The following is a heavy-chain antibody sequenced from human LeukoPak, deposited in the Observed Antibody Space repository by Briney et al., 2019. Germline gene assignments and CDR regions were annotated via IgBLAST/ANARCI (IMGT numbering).Heavy chain of an antibody. CDR3: ARGTIEPFDY. D-gene: IGHD2-8*01. CDR2: INTYNGKT. V-gene: IGHV1-18*01. Sequence: ASVKVSYKASRYTFTNYGISWVRQAPGQGLEWMGWINTYNGKTNYAQKLQGRVTMTTDTSTSTAYMELRNLRSDDTAVYYCARGTIEPFDYWGQGTLVTVSS. J-gene: IGHJ4*02. CDR1: RYTFTNYG.